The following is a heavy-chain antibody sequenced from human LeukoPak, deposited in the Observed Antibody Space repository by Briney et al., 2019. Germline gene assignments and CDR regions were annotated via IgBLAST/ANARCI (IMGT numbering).Heavy chain of an antibody. V-gene: IGHV4-59*11. CDR3: ARVYSSSWYRFDY. CDR2: IYYSGST. D-gene: IGHD6-13*01. CDR1: GGSISSHY. Sequence: SETLSLTCTVSGGSISSHYWSWIRQPPGKGLEWIGYIYYSGSTNYNPSLKSRVTISVDTSKNQFSLKLSSVTAADTAVYYCARVYSSSWYRFDYWGQGTQVTVSS. J-gene: IGHJ4*02.